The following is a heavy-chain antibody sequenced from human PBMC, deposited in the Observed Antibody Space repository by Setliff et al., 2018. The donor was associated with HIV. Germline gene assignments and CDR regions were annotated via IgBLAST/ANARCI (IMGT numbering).Heavy chain of an antibody. Sequence: LRLSCAASGFTFSSYEMNWVRQAPGKGLEWVSSISSSSSTIYYADSVKGRFTISRDNAKNSLYLQMNSLRAEDTAFYYCARVEITIFGVADAFDIWGQGTMVTVSS. V-gene: IGHV3-48*03. J-gene: IGHJ3*02. CDR2: ISSSSSTI. D-gene: IGHD3-3*01. CDR1: GFTFSSYE. CDR3: ARVEITIFGVADAFDI.